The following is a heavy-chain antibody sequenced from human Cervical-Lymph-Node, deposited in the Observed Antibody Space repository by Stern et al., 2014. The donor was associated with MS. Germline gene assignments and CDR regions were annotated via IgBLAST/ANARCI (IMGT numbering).Heavy chain of an antibody. CDR3: VKRGITEVRGVRLGDY. J-gene: IGHJ4*02. Sequence: VQLVESGGGVVQPGRSLRLTCTVSGFTFSSYGMHWVRQAPGKGLEWVSVISYDGSDTYYAESVKGRFTISRDNTKNMLYLEMRRLRREDTAVYYCVKRGITEVRGVRLGDYWGPGTLVIVSS. CDR1: GFTFSSYG. CDR2: ISYDGSDT. V-gene: IGHV3-30*18. D-gene: IGHD3-10*01.